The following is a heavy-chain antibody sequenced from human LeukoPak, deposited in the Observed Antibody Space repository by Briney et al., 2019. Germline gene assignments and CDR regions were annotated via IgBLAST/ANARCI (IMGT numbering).Heavy chain of an antibody. J-gene: IGHJ4*02. V-gene: IGHV3-48*03. Sequence: GGSLRLSCAASGFTFSSYEMNWVHQAPGKGLEWVSYISSSGSTIYYADSVKGRFTISRDNAKNSLYLQMNSLRAEDTAVYYCAREHSGSYYLDYWGQGTLVTVSS. CDR3: AREHSGSYYLDY. CDR2: ISSSGSTI. D-gene: IGHD1-26*01. CDR1: GFTFSSYE.